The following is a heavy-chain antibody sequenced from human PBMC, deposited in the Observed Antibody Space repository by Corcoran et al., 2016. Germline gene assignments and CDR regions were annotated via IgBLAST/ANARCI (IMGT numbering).Heavy chain of an antibody. D-gene: IGHD1-26*01. CDR3: ARATSGGYPGMSEAFDI. V-gene: IGHV5-51*01. J-gene: IGHJ3*02. CDR2: IYPGDSDT. CDR1: GYSFTSYW. Sequence: EVQLVQSGAEVKKPGESLKISCKGSGYSFTSYWIGWVRQMPGKGLEWMGIIYPGDSDTRYSPSFQGQVTISADKHISTGYLQWSSLKASDTAMDYCARATSGGYPGMSEAFDIWGQGTMVTVSS.